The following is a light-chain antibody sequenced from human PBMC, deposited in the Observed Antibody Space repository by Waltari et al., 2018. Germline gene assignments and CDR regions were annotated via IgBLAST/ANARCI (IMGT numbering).Light chain of an antibody. J-gene: IGKJ1*01. CDR3: QQYYSYPVT. CDR1: QGVSSY. CDR2: ASS. Sequence: AIRLTQSPSSLAASTGDKATISCRASQGVSSYLAWYQQKPGKAPRLLLYASSTVQPDVPRRCGGSGSGTDFSLTISCLQAEDFASYFCQQYYSYPVTFGQGTRVEV. V-gene: IGKV1-8*01.